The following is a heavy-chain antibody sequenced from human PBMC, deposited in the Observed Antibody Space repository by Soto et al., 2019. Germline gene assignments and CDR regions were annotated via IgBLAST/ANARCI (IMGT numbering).Heavy chain of an antibody. D-gene: IGHD4-17*01. CDR2: IRSKAYGGTT. CDR1: GFTFGDYA. J-gene: IGHJ4*02. CDR3: TRDLSNIGDYGRHYFDY. Sequence: GGSLRLSCTASGFTFGDYAMSWFRQAPGKGLEWVGFIRSKAYGGTTEYAASVKGRFTISRDDSKSIAYLQMNSLKTEDTAVYYCTRDLSNIGDYGRHYFDYWGQGTLVTVSS. V-gene: IGHV3-49*03.